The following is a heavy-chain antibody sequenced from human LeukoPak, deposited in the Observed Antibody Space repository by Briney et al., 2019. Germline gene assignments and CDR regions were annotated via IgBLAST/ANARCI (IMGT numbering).Heavy chain of an antibody. CDR2: INTYNGNT. J-gene: IGHJ4*02. Sequence: ASVKVSCKASGYSFTSYGISWVRQAPGQGLEWMGWINTYNGNTNYAQNVQGRVTMTTDTATSTAYMELRSLRSDDTAVYFCARVVTMVRGVILPVSGFDYWGQGTLVTVSS. V-gene: IGHV1-18*01. CDR1: GYSFTSYG. D-gene: IGHD3-10*01. CDR3: ARVVTMVRGVILPVSGFDY.